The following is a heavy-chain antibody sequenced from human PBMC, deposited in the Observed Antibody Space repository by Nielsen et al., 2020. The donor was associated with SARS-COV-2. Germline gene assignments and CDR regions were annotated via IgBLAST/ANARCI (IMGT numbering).Heavy chain of an antibody. D-gene: IGHD6-13*01. V-gene: IGHV4-34*01. CDR2: INHSGIT. CDR3: ARGSSSWYQPYYYYGMDV. CDR1: GFTFSSYS. Sequence: ESLKISCAASGFTFSSYSMNWVRQPPGKGLEWIGEINHSGITNYNPSLKSRVTISVDTSKNQFSLKLSSVTAADTAVYYCARGSSSWYQPYYYYGMDVWGQGTTVTVSS. J-gene: IGHJ6*02.